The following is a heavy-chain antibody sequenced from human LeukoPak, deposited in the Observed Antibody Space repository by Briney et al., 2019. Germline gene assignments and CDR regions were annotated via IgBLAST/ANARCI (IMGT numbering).Heavy chain of an antibody. D-gene: IGHD3-22*01. Sequence: PGGSPRLSCAASGFTFSSYDMHWVRQATGKGLEWVSAIGTAGDTYYPGSVKGRFTISRENAKNSLYLQMNSLRAGDTAVYYCARQEPSSGYWGDAFDIWGQGTMVTVSS. V-gene: IGHV3-13*04. J-gene: IGHJ3*02. CDR2: IGTAGDT. CDR1: GFTFSSYD. CDR3: ARQEPSSGYWGDAFDI.